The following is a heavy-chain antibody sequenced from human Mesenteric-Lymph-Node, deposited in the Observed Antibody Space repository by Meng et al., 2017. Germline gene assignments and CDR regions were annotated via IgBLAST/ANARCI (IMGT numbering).Heavy chain of an antibody. CDR3: AKASGYNGGWDHLDY. J-gene: IGHJ4*02. CDR2: MSRTGAFI. V-gene: IGHV3-23*01. D-gene: IGHD6-19*01. Sequence: GESLKISCAASGFTFSTYDMNWVRQAPGKGLEWVSAMSRTGAFIYYADSVKGRFTISRDNSRSTLYLAINTLRVDDTAVYYCAKASGYNGGWDHLDYWGQGTLVTVSS. CDR1: GFTFSTYD.